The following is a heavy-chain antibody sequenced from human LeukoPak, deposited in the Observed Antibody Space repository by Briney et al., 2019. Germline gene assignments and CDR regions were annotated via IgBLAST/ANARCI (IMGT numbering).Heavy chain of an antibody. CDR1: SGSISSTSYY. J-gene: IGHJ4*02. D-gene: IGHD6-19*01. Sequence: PSETLFLTRTASSGSISSTSYYWGWIRQPPGKGLEWIGSIYYSGKNYYNPSLKSRVTISVDTSKNQFSLNLSSVTAADTAVYYCARPRSSGWVACDCWGQGALVTVSS. CDR2: IYYSGKN. CDR3: ARPRSSGWVACDC. V-gene: IGHV4-39*01.